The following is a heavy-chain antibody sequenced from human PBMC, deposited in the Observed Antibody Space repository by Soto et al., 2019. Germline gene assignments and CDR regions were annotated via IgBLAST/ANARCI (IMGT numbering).Heavy chain of an antibody. V-gene: IGHV3-11*03. CDR2: ISGDGRYT. CDR3: ATGRQVRMADI. D-gene: IGHD2-15*01. Sequence: QVRLLESGGDLVEPGGSLRLSCAASGGTVSASYMAWIRQAPGKGLEWISYISGDGRYTNHADSVKGRFTTSRDNAKNSLYLQMNSLRAEDTAVYFCATGRQVRMADIWGQGTMVTVSS. CDR1: GGTVSASY. J-gene: IGHJ3*02.